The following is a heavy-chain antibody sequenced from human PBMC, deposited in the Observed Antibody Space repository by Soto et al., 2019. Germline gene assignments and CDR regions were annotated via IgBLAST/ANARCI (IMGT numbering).Heavy chain of an antibody. J-gene: IGHJ6*02. CDR3: ARRDSSSWCIALYYYYYGMDV. CDR2: MNPNSGST. D-gene: IGHD6-13*01. V-gene: IGHV1-8*01. CDR1: GYTFTSYD. Sequence: AAVKVSCKASGYTFTSYDINWVRQATGQGLEWMGLMNPNSGSTGYAQKFQGRVTMTRNTSISTAYMALSRLRSEDTAVYYCARRDSSSWCIALYYYYYGMDVWGQGTTVTVSS.